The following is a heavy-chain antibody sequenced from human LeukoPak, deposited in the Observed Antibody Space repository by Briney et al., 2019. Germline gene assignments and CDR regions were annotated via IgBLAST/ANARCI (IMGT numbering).Heavy chain of an antibody. Sequence: KPSQTLSLTCTVSGGSISSGSYYWSWIRQPAGKGLEWIGRIYTSGSTNYNPSLKSRVTISVDTSKNQFSLKLSSVTAADTAVYYCARDQSHFPYYHFPSGDSESAFDIWGQGTMVTVSS. V-gene: IGHV4-61*02. D-gene: IGHD2/OR15-2a*01. CDR1: GGSISSGSYY. CDR2: IYTSGST. J-gene: IGHJ3*02. CDR3: ARDQSHFPYYHFPSGDSESAFDI.